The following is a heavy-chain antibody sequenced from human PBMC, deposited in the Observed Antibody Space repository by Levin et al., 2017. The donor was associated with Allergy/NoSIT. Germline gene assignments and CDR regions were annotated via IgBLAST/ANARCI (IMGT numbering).Heavy chain of an antibody. J-gene: IGHJ4*02. D-gene: IGHD5-12*01. CDR2: IYASADSM. V-gene: IGHV3-23*01. CDR3: ARSSRGYDTFDS. CDR1: GFTFNSYA. Sequence: GGSLRLSCAASGFTFNSYAMSWVRQAPGKGLEWVSAIYASADSMYYSDSVKGRFTISRDSSKNTLYLHMNSLRAEDTAVYYCARSSRGYDTFDSWGQGTLVTVSS.